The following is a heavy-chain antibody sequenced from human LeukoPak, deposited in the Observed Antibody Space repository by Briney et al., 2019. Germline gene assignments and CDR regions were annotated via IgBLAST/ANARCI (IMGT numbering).Heavy chain of an antibody. CDR2: IYYSGST. CDR3: ARNVPATAPVSPYFDY. V-gene: IGHV4-59*01. CDR1: GGSISSYC. J-gene: IGHJ4*02. D-gene: IGHD2-2*01. Sequence: PSETLSLTCTVSGGSISSYCWSWIRQPPGKGLEWIGYIYYSGSTNYNPSLKSRVTISVDTSKNQFSLKLSSVTAADTAVYYCARNVPATAPVSPYFDYWGQGTLVTVSS.